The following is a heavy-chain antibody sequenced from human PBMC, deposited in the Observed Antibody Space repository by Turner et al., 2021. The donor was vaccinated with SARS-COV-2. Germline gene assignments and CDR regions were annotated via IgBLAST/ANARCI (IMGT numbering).Heavy chain of an antibody. CDR3: AKGTIAVPGTFDY. J-gene: IGHJ4*02. CDR2: VSARGGNT. D-gene: IGHD6-19*01. Sequence: EVQLLGSGGGLVQPGGSVRLSCVAAGFTFRNYAMSWVRPAPGGGLGWVSTVSARGGNTYYADSLKGRFTISRDNSENAVFLKVNSLRAEDTAVYYCAKGTIAVPGTFDYWGQGSLVTVSS. V-gene: IGHV3-23*01. CDR1: GFTFRNYA.